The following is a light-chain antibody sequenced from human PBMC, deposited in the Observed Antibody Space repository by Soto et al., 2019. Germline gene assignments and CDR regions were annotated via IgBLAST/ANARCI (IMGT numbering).Light chain of an antibody. J-gene: IGKJ4*01. CDR2: DAS. CDR3: QQRSNWPPVT. CDR1: QSVSSY. V-gene: IGKV3-11*01. Sequence: EIVLTQSPATLSLSPGERATLSCRASQSVSSYLAWYQQKPGQAPRLLIYDASNSATGIPARFSGSGSGTDFTLAISSLEPEDFAMYYCQQRSNWPPVTFGGGTKVEIK.